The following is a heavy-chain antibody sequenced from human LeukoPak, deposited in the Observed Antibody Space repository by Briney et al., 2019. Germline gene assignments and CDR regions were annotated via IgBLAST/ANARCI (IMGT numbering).Heavy chain of an antibody. CDR3: ARDQGSSSFDRSFGY. CDR1: GFTVSSNY. CDR2: IYSGGST. D-gene: IGHD6-6*01. J-gene: IGHJ4*02. V-gene: IGHV3-53*01. Sequence: GSLRLSCAASGFTVSSNYMSWVRQAPGKGLEWVSVIYSGGSTYYADSVKGRFTISRDNSKNTLYLQMNSLRAEDTAVYYCARDQGSSSFDRSFGYWGQGTLVTVSS.